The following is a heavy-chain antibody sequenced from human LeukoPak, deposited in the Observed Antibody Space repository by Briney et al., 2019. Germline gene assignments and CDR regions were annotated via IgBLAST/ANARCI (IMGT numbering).Heavy chain of an antibody. CDR2: IFTSGST. CDR1: GDSINSYS. V-gene: IGHV4-4*07. CDR3: ARDPTRYYDTSGYPYYFDY. Sequence: KPSETLSLTCTVSGDSINSYSWIWIRQPAGKGLEWIGRIFTSGSTNYNPSLKSRVTMSVDTSKNQFSLKLTSVTAADTAVYYCARDPTRYYDTSGYPYYFDYWGQGALVTVSS. D-gene: IGHD3-22*01. J-gene: IGHJ4*02.